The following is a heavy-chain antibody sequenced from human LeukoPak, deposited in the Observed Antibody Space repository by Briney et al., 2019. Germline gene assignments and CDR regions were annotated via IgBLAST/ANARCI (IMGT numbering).Heavy chain of an antibody. CDR3: ATRNNGCPYH. CDR1: GFTFTTYW. D-gene: IGHD5-24*01. J-gene: IGHJ4*02. CDR2: IKQDRSVE. V-gene: IGHV3-7*01. Sequence: GGSLRLSCAASGFTFTTYWMMWVRQAPGKGLEWVAKIKQDRSVEYYVDSVRGRFTISRDNAKNSVYLQMNSLRAEDTAVYYCATRNNGCPYHWGQGTLVTVSS.